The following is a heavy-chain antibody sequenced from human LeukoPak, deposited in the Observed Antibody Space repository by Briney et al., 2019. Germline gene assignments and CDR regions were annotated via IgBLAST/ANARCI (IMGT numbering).Heavy chain of an antibody. J-gene: IGHJ4*02. V-gene: IGHV4-39*01. CDR2: IYYSGST. CDR1: SGSISSSSYY. D-gene: IGHD6-25*01. CDR3: ARRRGAADFDY. Sequence: SETLSLTCTVSSGSISSSSYYWGWLRQPPGKGLEWIGSIYYSGSTYYNPSLKSRVTISVDTSKNQFSLKLSSVTAADTAVYYCARRRGAADFDYWGQGTLVTVSS.